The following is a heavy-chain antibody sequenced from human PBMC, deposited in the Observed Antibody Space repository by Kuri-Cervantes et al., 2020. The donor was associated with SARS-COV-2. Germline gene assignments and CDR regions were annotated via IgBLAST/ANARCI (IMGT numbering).Heavy chain of an antibody. CDR2: ISYDGSNK. Sequence: LTSVASRFTLFSYALHWGRQAPGKGVEWVAVISYDGSNKYYAGSLKGRFTISRDNSKNTLYLQMNSMRAEDTAVYYCARDYYDSSGYFFSGLWFDPWGQGTLVTVSS. V-gene: IGHV3-30-3*01. CDR3: ARDYYDSSGYFFSGLWFDP. D-gene: IGHD3-22*01. J-gene: IGHJ5*02. CDR1: RFTLFSYA.